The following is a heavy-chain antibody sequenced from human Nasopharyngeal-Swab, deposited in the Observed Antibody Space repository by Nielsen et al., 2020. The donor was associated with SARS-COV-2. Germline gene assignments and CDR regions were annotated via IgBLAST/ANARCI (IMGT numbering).Heavy chain of an antibody. J-gene: IGHJ3*02. D-gene: IGHD3-10*01. CDR1: GFTFSSHS. V-gene: IGHV3-21*01. Sequence: GGSLRLSCAASGFTFSSHSMNWVRKAPGKGLEWVSSISSSSTYIYYADSVKGRFTISRDNAKNSLYLQMNSLRVEDTAVYYCARVLLRALGKFGEGYAFDIWGQGTMVTVSS. CDR3: ARVLLRALGKFGEGYAFDI. CDR2: ISSSSTYI.